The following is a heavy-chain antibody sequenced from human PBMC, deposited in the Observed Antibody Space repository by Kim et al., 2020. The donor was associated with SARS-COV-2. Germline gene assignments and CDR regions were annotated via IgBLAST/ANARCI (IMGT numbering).Heavy chain of an antibody. Sequence: GGSLRLSCAASGFTFSSYSMNWVRQAPGKGLEWVSYISSSSSTIYYADSVKGRFTISRDNAKNSLYLQMNSLRDEDTAVYYCARDPDARNRYRIFGVVSYYYGMDVWGQGTTVTVSS. CDR2: ISSSSSTI. CDR3: ARDPDARNRYRIFGVVSYYYGMDV. V-gene: IGHV3-48*02. J-gene: IGHJ6*02. D-gene: IGHD3-3*01. CDR1: GFTFSSYS.